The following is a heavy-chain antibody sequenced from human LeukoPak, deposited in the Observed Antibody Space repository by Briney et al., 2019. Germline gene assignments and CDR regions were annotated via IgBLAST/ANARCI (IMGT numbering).Heavy chain of an antibody. D-gene: IGHD1-26*01. V-gene: IGHV3-23*01. Sequence: GGSLRLSCAASGFTFSSYAMSWVRQAPGKWLEWVSAITGSGGSTYYADSVKGRFTISRDNSKNTLYLQMNSLRAEDTAIYYCAKDGLRGGSRMYYYMDVWGKGTTVTVSS. CDR2: ITGSGGST. CDR1: GFTFSSYA. J-gene: IGHJ6*03. CDR3: AKDGLRGGSRMYYYMDV.